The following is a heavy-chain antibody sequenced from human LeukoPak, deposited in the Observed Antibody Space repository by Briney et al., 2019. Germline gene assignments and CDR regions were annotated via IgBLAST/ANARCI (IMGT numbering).Heavy chain of an antibody. D-gene: IGHD1-26*01. CDR2: ISYDGSI. Sequence: GGSLRLSCAASGFTFSSYWMNWARQAPGKGLEWVAVISYDGSIYYADSVKGRFTISRDISKDTLFLQMNSLRAEDTAVYYCTKERSFGPRDFDYWGQGTLVTVSS. CDR3: TKERSFGPRDFDY. V-gene: IGHV3-30*18. J-gene: IGHJ4*02. CDR1: GFTFSSYW.